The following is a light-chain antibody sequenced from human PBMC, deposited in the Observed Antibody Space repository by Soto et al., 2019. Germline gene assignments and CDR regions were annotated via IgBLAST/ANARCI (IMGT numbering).Light chain of an antibody. Sequence: EIVLTQSPVTLSLSPGDIATLSCSASQSISISYLAWYQQKPGQAPRLLIYGASTRATGIPARFSGSGSGTDFTLTISSLEPEDFAVYYCQQRSNWPINFGQGTRLEIK. V-gene: IGKV3D-20*02. CDR1: QSISISY. J-gene: IGKJ5*01. CDR3: QQRSNWPIN. CDR2: GAS.